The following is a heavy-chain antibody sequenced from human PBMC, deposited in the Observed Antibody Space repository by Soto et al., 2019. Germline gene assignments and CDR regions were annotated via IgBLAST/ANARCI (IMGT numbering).Heavy chain of an antibody. D-gene: IGHD1-26*01. V-gene: IGHV4-31*03. CDR2: IYYSGST. CDR3: AREGGSYPLYYFDY. J-gene: IGHJ4*02. Sequence: SETLSLTCTVSGGSISSGVYYWSWIRHHPGKGLEWIGYIYYSGSTYYNPSLKSRVTISVDTSKNQFSLKLSSVTAADTAVYYCAREGGSYPLYYFDYWGQGTLVTVSS. CDR1: GGSISSGVYY.